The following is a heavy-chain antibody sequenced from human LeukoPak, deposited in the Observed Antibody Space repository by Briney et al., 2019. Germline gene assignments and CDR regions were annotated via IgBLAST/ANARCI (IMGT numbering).Heavy chain of an antibody. J-gene: IGHJ4*02. D-gene: IGHD5-12*01. CDR3: SRSYSSSWYYFDH. CDR2: IKIGEGNT. CDR1: GYTFSDFG. V-gene: IGHV1-18*01. Sequence: ASVKVSCKTSGYTFSDFGITWVRQAPGQGPEWMGWIKIGEGNTHYGQKFRDRVSMTRDISSNTAFLEMRNLRPDDTAVYFCSRSYSSSWYYFDHWGQGTLVTVSS.